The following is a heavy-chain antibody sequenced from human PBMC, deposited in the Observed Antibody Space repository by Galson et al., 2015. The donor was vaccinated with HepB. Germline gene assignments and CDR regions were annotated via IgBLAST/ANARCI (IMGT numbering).Heavy chain of an antibody. D-gene: IGHD5/OR15-5a*01. J-gene: IGHJ3*02. Sequence: SLRLSCAASGFSFSSYGMHWVRQAPGKGLGWVAVIWYDGSDEYYADSVKGRFTISRDNSKNTLYLQMNSLRAEDTAVYYCARDDQLLVYAFDIWGQGTMVTVSS. CDR3: ARDDQLLVYAFDI. V-gene: IGHV3-33*01. CDR2: IWYDGSDE. CDR1: GFSFSSYG.